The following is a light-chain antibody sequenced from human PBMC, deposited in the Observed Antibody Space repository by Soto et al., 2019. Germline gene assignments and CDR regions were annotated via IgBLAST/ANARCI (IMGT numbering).Light chain of an antibody. CDR1: QSIISY. CDR3: KQYSSYSPRT. Sequence: DIQMTQSPSSLSASVGDRFTITCRASQSIISYLNWYQQKPGKAPKLLIYDDSSLGSGVPPRFSGYGSGTEFTLPISSLLHDDYATYYCKQYSSYSPRTFGQGTKVDIK. J-gene: IGKJ1*01. V-gene: IGKV1-5*01. CDR2: DDS.